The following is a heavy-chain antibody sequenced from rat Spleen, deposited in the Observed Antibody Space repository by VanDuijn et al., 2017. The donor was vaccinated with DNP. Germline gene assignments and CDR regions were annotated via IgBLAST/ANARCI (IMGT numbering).Heavy chain of an antibody. D-gene: IGHD1-12*02. V-gene: IGHV5-58*01. CDR3: ANFNYYDGTY. CDR1: GFTFSIYW. J-gene: IGHJ2*01. CDR2: INTVGGT. Sequence: EVQLVETGGGLVQPGRSLKLSCVASGFTFSIYWMYWVRQAPGKGLEWIASINTVGGTYYPDSVKGRFTISRDNAENTVYLQMNSLRSEDTATYYCANFNYYDGTYWGQGVMVTVSS.